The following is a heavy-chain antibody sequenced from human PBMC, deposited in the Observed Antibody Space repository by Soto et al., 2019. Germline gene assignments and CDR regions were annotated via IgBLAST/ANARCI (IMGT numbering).Heavy chain of an antibody. V-gene: IGHV3-21*01. CDR1: GFTFSSYS. J-gene: IGHJ6*02. CDR2: ISSSSSYI. CDR3: ARGIAVAGTRSGGDSYYYYYGMDV. D-gene: IGHD6-19*01. Sequence: GGSLRLSCAASGFTFSSYSMNWVRQAPGKGLEWVSSISSSSSYIYYADSVKGRFTISRDNAKNSLYLQMNSLRAEDTAVYYCARGIAVAGTRSGGDSYYYYYGMDVWGQGTTVTVSS.